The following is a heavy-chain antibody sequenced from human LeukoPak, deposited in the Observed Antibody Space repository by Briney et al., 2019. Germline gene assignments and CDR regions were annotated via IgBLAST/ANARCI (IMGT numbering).Heavy chain of an antibody. D-gene: IGHD1-26*01. CDR3: ARDRQWELPY. V-gene: IGHV1-2*06. J-gene: IGHJ4*02. CDR1: GYTFTGYY. Sequence: ASVKVPCKASGYTFTGYYMHWVRQAPGQGLEWMGRINPNGGGTNYAQKFQGRVTMTRDTSISTAYMELSRLRSDDTAVYYCARDRQWELPYWGQGTLVTVSS. CDR2: INPNGGGT.